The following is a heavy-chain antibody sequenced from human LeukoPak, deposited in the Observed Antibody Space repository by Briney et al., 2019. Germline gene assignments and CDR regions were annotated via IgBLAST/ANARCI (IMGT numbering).Heavy chain of an antibody. CDR2: INHSGST. J-gene: IGHJ3*02. V-gene: IGHV4-34*01. CDR3: ARPHFNYYDSSGYYGAFDI. CDR1: GGSFSGYY. Sequence: SETLSLTCAVYGGSFSGYYWSWIRQPPGKGLEWIGEINHSGSTNFNPSLKSRVTISVDTSKNQFSLKLSSVTAADTAVYYCARPHFNYYDSSGYYGAFDIWGQGTMVTVSS. D-gene: IGHD3-22*01.